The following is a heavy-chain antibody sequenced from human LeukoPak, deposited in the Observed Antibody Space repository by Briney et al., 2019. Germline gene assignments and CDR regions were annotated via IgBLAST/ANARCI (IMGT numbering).Heavy chain of an antibody. J-gene: IGHJ3*01. Sequence: SGGSLRLSCAASGFSFNNNAMSWVRQAPGKGLEWVSAINGGGDATEYADSVKGRFTISRDNSKKTLYLQMNSLRPEDTAVYHCARCTASCYANAFDVWGQGTLLTVSS. CDR1: GFSFNNNA. CDR3: ARCTASCYANAFDV. D-gene: IGHD2-2*01. CDR2: INGGGDAT. V-gene: IGHV3-23*01.